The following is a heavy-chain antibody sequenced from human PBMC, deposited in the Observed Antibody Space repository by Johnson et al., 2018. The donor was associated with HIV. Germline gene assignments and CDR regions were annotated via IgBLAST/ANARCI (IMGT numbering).Heavy chain of an antibody. J-gene: IGHJ3*02. D-gene: IGHD1-26*01. Sequence: QVQLVESGGGVVQPGRSLRLSCAASGFTFSSYAMHWVRQAPGKGLEWVAVISYDGSNKYYADSVKGRFTISRDNSKNTLSLQMNSLRAEDTAVYYCARYGISFVGATTVKWAFDIWGQGTMVTVSS. V-gene: IGHV3-30-3*01. CDR2: ISYDGSNK. CDR1: GFTFSSYA. CDR3: ARYGISFVGATTVKWAFDI.